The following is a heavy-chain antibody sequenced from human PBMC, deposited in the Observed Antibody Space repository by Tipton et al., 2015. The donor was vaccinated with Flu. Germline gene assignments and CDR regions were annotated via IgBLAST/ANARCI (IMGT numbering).Heavy chain of an antibody. J-gene: IGHJ4*03. Sequence: VQLVQSGGGLIQPGGSLRLSCAASGFTVSSNYMSWVRQAPGKGLEWVSVIYSGGSTYYADSVKGRFTISRDNSKNTLYLPMNSLRAEDTAVYYCAREPLSAHVYWEYWGHGTMVTVSS. CDR1: GFTVSSNY. CDR3: AREPLSAHVYWEY. V-gene: IGHV3-53*01. CDR2: IYSGGST.